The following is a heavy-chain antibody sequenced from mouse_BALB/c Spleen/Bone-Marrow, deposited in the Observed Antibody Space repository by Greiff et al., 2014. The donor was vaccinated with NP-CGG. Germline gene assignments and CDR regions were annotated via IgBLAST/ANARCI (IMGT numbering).Heavy chain of an antibody. V-gene: IGHV3-2*02. Sequence: EVKLMESGPGPVKPSQSLSLTCTVTGYSITSDYAWNWIRQFPGNKLEWMGYINYSGSTSYNPSLKSRISITRDTSKNQFFLQLNSVTTEDTATYYCARSSYVMDYWGQGTTVTVSS. J-gene: IGHJ4*01. CDR3: ARSSYVMDY. CDR1: GYSITSDYA. CDR2: INYSGST.